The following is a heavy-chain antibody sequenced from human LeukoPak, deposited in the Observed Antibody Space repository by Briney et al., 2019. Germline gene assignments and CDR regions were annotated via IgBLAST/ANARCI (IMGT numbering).Heavy chain of an antibody. CDR1: GYTFTDSY. V-gene: IGHV1-46*01. CDR2: INPSGGGT. D-gene: IGHD6-19*01. Sequence: VASVKISCKASGYTFTDSYIHWVQQAPGNGLEWMGIINPSGGGTSYAQKFQGRVTMTRDTSTSTVYMELSSLRSEDTAVYYCARDRRYNSGWGHFDYWGQGTLVTVSS. CDR3: ARDRRYNSGWGHFDY. J-gene: IGHJ4*02.